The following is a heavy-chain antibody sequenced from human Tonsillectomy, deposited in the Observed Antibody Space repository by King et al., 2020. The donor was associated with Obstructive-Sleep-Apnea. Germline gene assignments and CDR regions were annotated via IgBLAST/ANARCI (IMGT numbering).Heavy chain of an antibody. CDR2: FYYSGST. CDR1: GGSISSYY. D-gene: IGHD3-10*01. Sequence: LQLQESGPGLGKPSETLYLTCTVSGGSISSYYWSWIPQPPGKGLGWICYFYYSGSTNYNPPPKRRVTISVDTSKNQFSLKLSSVTAADTAVYYCARAVTYYYGSGIFDYWGQGTLVTVSS. CDR3: ARAVTYYYGSGIFDY. V-gene: IGHV4-59*08. J-gene: IGHJ4*02.